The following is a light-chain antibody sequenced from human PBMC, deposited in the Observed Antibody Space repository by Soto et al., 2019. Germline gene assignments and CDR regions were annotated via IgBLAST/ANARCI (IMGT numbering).Light chain of an antibody. CDR1: SSDVGAYNY. Sequence: QSVLTQPPSASGSPGRSVTISCTGTSSDVGAYNYVSWYQQHPGKAPKLMIYEVNKRPSGVPDRFSGSKSGNRASLTVSGLQAEDEADYYCSSYGGSNNLIFGGGTQLTVL. CDR3: SSYGGSNNLI. J-gene: IGLJ2*01. CDR2: EVN. V-gene: IGLV2-8*01.